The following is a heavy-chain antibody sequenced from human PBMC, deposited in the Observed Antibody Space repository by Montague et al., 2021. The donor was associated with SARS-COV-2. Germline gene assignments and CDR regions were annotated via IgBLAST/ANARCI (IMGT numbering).Heavy chain of an antibody. CDR2: ISHDESNH. J-gene: IGHJ4*01. CDR3: AREGYRSGSFYIDY. D-gene: IGHD1-26*01. V-gene: IGHV3-30*04. CDR1: RLPFNGYA. Sequence: SLRLSCAASRLPFNGYAMHWVRQAPGKGLELLTFISHDESNHRYADSVKGRFTISRDNSKNTLYLQMDSLRPEDTAVYYCAREGYRSGSFYIDYWGQGTLVTVS.